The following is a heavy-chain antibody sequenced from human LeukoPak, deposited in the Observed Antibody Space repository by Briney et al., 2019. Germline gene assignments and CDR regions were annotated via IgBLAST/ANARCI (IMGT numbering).Heavy chain of an antibody. CDR2: LIPILGIA. Sequence: SVKVSFKASGGTFSSYAISWVRQAPGQGLEWMGRLIPILGIANYAQKFQGRVTITADKSTSTAYMELSSLRSEDTAVYYCARAARLVVVAASQPYYFDYWGQGTLVTVSS. D-gene: IGHD2-15*01. V-gene: IGHV1-69*04. J-gene: IGHJ4*02. CDR1: GGTFSSYA. CDR3: ARAARLVVVAASQPYYFDY.